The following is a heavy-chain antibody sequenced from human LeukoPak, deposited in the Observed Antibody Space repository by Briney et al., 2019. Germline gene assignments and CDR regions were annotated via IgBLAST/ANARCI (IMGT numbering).Heavy chain of an antibody. CDR2: SSAYNGNT. Sequence: ASVKVSFKGSGYTFTIYGISWGRQAPGQGEGWMGWSSAYNGNTNYTQKLQGRGNITTDTSTRTAYMEMRRLRSGDTAVYYCARDAPYYYGSGTMTIDYWGQGTLVTVSS. V-gene: IGHV1-18*01. J-gene: IGHJ4*02. CDR1: GYTFTIYG. CDR3: ARDAPYYYGSGTMTIDY. D-gene: IGHD3-10*01.